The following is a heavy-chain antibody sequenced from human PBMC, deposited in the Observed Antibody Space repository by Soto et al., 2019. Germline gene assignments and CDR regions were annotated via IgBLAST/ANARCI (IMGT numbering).Heavy chain of an antibody. J-gene: IGHJ3*01. CDR2: VSVTGATT. CDR1: GFTFNIYA. CDR3: ARESPLAAAAYDAFDV. D-gene: IGHD6-13*01. V-gene: IGHV3-23*01. Sequence: PGGSLRLSCAASGFTFNIYAMSWVRQAPGKGLEWLSAVSVTGATTYYAESLKGRFTIFRDNSNNTLYLQLNGLRAEDTAAYYCARESPLAAAAYDAFDVWGPGTLVTVSS.